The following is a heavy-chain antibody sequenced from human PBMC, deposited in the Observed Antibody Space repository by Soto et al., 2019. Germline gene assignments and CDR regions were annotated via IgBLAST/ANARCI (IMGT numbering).Heavy chain of an antibody. Sequence: GGALRLSCAASGFTFSSYSMSWGRPAPGKGLEWVSAISGSGGSTYYADSVKGRFTISRDNSKNTLYLQMNSLRAEDTAVYYCARKISWFNWFDPWGQGTLVTVSS. V-gene: IGHV3-23*01. CDR2: ISGSGGST. CDR3: ARKISWFNWFDP. D-gene: IGHD3-10*01. CDR1: GFTFSSYS. J-gene: IGHJ5*02.